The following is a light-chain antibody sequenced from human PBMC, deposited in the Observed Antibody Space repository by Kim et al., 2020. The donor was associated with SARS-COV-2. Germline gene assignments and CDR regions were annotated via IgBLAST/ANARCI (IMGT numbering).Light chain of an antibody. CDR3: KQSYSTRLT. Sequence: ASEGDRVTIAGRTSQSFTTYLSLYQKKRGEAPSLLIYGASTLRSGVPSRVSGSGSGTEFTLSTGCMQPEDSATYYCKQSYSTRLTFGGGTKVDIK. CDR1: QSFTTY. J-gene: IGKJ4*01. V-gene: IGKV1-39*01. CDR2: GAS.